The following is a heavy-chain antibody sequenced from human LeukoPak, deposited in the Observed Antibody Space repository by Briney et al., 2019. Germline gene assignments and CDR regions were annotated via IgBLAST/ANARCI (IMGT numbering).Heavy chain of an antibody. CDR3: AAQMGWDYYDSSGPPGDY. CDR1: GGTFSSYA. CDR2: IIHIFGTA. V-gene: IGHV1-69*05. Sequence: GASVMVYCKDSGGTFSSYAISWVRHAPGLRLELMRGIIHIFGTANYAQKFQGRVTITTDESTSTAYMELSSLRSEDTAVYYCAAQMGWDYYDSSGPPGDYWGQGTLVTVSS. D-gene: IGHD3-22*01. J-gene: IGHJ4*02.